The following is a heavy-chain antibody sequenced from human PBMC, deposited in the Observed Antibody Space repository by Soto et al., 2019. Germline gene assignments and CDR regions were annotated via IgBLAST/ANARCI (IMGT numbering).Heavy chain of an antibody. V-gene: IGHV4-34*01. CDR2: INHSGST. J-gene: IGHJ4*02. CDR1: GGSFSGYY. D-gene: IGHD6-6*01. CDR3: ARGGVLVAARRTLDY. Sequence: SETLSLTCAVYGGSFSGYYWSWIRQPPGKGLEWIGEINHSGSTNYNPSLKSRVTISVDTSKNQFSLKLSSVTAADTAVYYCARGGVLVAARRTLDYWGQGTQVTVSS.